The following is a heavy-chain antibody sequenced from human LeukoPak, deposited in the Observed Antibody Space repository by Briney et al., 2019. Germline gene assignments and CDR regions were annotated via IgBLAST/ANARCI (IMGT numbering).Heavy chain of an antibody. CDR3: ARDEDNSGRYYYYMDV. V-gene: IGHV4-61*01. Sequence: SETLSLTCTVSGGSVSSGTYYWNWIRQPPGKGLEWIGYIYHSGSTNYNPSLKSRATISIDTSKNQFSLNLRYVTAADTAVYYCARDEDNSGRYYYYMDVWGKGTTVTGSS. D-gene: IGHD3-22*01. CDR1: GGSVSSGTYY. J-gene: IGHJ6*03. CDR2: IYHSGST.